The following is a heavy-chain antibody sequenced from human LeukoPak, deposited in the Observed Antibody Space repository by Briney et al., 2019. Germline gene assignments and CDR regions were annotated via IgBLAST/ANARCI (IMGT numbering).Heavy chain of an antibody. D-gene: IGHD1-1*01. CDR1: GFTFSDFW. Sequence: PGGSLRLSCAASGFTFSDFWMSWVRQAPGKGLECVASTNEAGGDKYYVDSVKGRFTISRDNSKNSLSLQMNSLTAEGTAIYYCAIATTGRGAFGSWGQGTLVSVSS. CDR2: TNEAGGDK. CDR3: AIATTGRGAFGS. V-gene: IGHV3-7*01. J-gene: IGHJ4*02.